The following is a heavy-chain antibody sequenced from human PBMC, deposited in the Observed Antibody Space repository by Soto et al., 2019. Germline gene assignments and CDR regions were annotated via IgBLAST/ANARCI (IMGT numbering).Heavy chain of an antibody. CDR1: GITLSSAW. J-gene: IGHJ5*02. Sequence: EVQLVESGGGLVKPGGSLRLSCAVTGITLSSAWMNWVRQAPGKGLEWVGRIKSKTDGGTTDYAAPVKARFTISLDDSKNTLYLQMESLKTEDTAVYYCTIAPQRALTDDSARSCGQGTLVTVSS. V-gene: IGHV3-15*07. D-gene: IGHD3-22*01. CDR3: TIAPQRALTDDSARS. CDR2: IKSKTDGGTT.